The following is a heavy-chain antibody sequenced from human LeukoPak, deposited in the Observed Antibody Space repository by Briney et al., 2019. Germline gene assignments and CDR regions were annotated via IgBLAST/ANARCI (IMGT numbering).Heavy chain of an antibody. CDR2: INHSGST. CDR1: GGSFSGYY. J-gene: IGHJ4*02. V-gene: IGHV4-34*01. CDR3: ARGAMVRGVPDDY. Sequence: SETLSLTCAVYGGSFSGYYWSWIRQPPGKGLEWIGEINHSGSTNYNPSLKSRVTISVDTSKNQFSLKLSSVTAADTAVYYCARGAMVRGVPDDYGGQGTLVTVSS. D-gene: IGHD3-10*01.